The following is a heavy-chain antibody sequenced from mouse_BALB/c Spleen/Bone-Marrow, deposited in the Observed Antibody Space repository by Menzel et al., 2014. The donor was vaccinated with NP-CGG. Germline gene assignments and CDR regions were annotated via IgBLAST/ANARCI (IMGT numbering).Heavy chain of an antibody. CDR3: ALNWDSAY. V-gene: IGHV5-6*02. CDR2: INNGGTYT. CDR1: GFTFSSYG. Sequence: MLVESGGDLVKPGGSLKLSCAASGFTFSSYGMSWVRQTPDKRLEWVATINNGGTYTYYPDSVKGRFTISRDNAKNTLYLQMSSLKSEDTAMYYCALNWDSAYWGQGTLVTVSA. D-gene: IGHD4-1*02. J-gene: IGHJ3*01.